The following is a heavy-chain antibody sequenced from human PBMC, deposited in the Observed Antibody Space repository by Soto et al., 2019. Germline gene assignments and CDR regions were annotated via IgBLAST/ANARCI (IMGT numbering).Heavy chain of an antibody. CDR3: VRHHIVATPRGWFDP. J-gene: IGHJ5*02. D-gene: IGHD5-12*01. CDR1: GYSITSDW. V-gene: IGHV5-51*01. Sequence: GESLKISCKASGYSITSDWIGWVRQMPGKGLEWMGIIYPRDSDTRYSPSFEGQVTISADKTTNTAYLQWSSVKASDTAIYYCVRHHIVATPRGWFDPWGQGTLVTVSS. CDR2: IYPRDSDT.